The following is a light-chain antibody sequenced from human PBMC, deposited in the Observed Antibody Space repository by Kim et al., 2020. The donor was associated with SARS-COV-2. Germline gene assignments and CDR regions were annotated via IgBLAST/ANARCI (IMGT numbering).Light chain of an antibody. Sequence: WSPGERATLSCRTSQSVSNSLAWYQQKPGQAPRLLIYDASNRATGIPARFSGSGSGTDFTLTISSLEPDDSAVYYCQQRGTWPRTFGQGTKVDIK. CDR3: QQRGTWPRT. V-gene: IGKV3-11*01. CDR2: DAS. J-gene: IGKJ1*01. CDR1: QSVSNS.